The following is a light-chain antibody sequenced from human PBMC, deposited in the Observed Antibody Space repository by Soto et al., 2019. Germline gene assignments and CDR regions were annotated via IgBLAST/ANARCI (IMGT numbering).Light chain of an antibody. V-gene: IGKV2-28*01. CDR2: LGS. J-gene: IGKJ2*02. CDR3: MQSLQSPRT. Sequence: EIVMTQSPLSLPVTPGEPASISCRSSQSLLHYNGFNYLDWYLQKPGQSPQVLIYLGSNRASGVPDRFSGSGSGPDFALKISRVEAEDVGVYYCMQSLQSPRTFGQGTNLEIK. CDR1: QSLLHYNGFNY.